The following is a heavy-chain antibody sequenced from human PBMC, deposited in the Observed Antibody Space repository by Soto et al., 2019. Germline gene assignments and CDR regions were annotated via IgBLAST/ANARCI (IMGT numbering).Heavy chain of an antibody. CDR3: ARGRCASCYFAEY. D-gene: IGHD2-21*02. CDR1: GFTFNNYA. Sequence: EVQLLESGGDLVQPGGSLRLSCAASGFTFNNYAMNWVRQAPGKGLEWVSGISDSGESTFYADYVKGRFTISRDNAKNTLYLELRSLRAEDPAIYHCARGRCASCYFAEYWGQGALVAVAS. V-gene: IGHV3-23*01. J-gene: IGHJ4*02. CDR2: ISDSGEST.